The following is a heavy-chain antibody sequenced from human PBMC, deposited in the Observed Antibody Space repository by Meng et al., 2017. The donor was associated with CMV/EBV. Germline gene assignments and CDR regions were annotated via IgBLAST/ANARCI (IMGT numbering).Heavy chain of an antibody. V-gene: IGHV4-38-2*02. CDR2: IYHSGST. J-gene: IGHJ4*02. D-gene: IGHD2-2*01. Sequence: GSLRPSCTVSGYSISSGYYWGWIRQPPGKGLEWIGSIYHSGSTYYNPSLKSRVTISVDTSKNQFSLKLSSVTAADTAVYYCARERGFVVVVPAANGPFDYWGQGTLVTVSS. CDR1: GYSISSGYY. CDR3: ARERGFVVVVPAANGPFDY.